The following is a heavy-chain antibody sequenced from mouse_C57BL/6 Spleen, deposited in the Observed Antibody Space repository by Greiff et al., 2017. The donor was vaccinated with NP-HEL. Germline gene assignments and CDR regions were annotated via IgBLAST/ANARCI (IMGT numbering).Heavy chain of an antibody. D-gene: IGHD1-1*01. CDR2: IWTGGGT. J-gene: IGHJ2*01. CDR1: GFSLTSYA. V-gene: IGHV2-9-1*01. CDR3: AREDYGSSYVRFDY. Sequence: VKLQESGPGLVAPSQSLSITCTVSGFSLTSYAISWVRQPPGKGLEWLGVIWTGGGTNYNSALKSRLSISKDNSKSQVFLKMNSLQTDDTARYYCAREDYGSSYVRFDYWGQGTTLTVSS.